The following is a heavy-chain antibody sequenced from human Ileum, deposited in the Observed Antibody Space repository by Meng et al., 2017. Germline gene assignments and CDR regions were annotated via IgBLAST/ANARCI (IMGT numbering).Heavy chain of an antibody. V-gene: IGHV1-3*01. CDR1: GYTFTRYS. D-gene: IGHD1-26*01. J-gene: IGHJ6*02. CDR3: ARATSSLYGMDV. CDR2: SNGGNGDR. Sequence: QVQLVQFGAEVKKPGASVKVLCKASGYTFTRYSIHWVRQAPGQRLEWMGWSNGGNGDRMYSQNFQGRVTFTRDISASIAYLELSSLRSEDTAVYYCARATSSLYGMDVWGQGTTVTVSS.